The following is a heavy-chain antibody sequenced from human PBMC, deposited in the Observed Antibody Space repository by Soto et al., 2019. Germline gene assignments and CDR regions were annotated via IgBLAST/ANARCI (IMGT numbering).Heavy chain of an antibody. CDR1: RVTLSSEM. J-gene: IGHJ5*02. V-gene: IGHV3-48*02. CDR2: ISSSSSTI. Sequence: GGNLRLARAASRVTLSSEMITCAGLALVKGLEWVSYISSSSSTIYYADSVKGRFTISRDNAKNSLYLQMNSLRDEDTAVYYCARDSRNYLNWFDPWGQGTLVTVSS. CDR3: ARDSRNYLNWFDP. D-gene: IGHD4-4*01.